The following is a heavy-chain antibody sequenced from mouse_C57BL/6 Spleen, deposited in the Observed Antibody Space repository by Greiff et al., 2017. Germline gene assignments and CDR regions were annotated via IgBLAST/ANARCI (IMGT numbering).Heavy chain of an antibody. J-gene: IGHJ2*01. CDR3: GSNYDFDY. CDR2: IYPGDGDT. CDR1: GYAFSSSW. V-gene: IGHV1-82*01. Sequence: QVQLQQSGPELVKPGASVKISCKASGYAFSSSWMNWVKQRPGKGLEWIGRIYPGDGDTNYNGKFKGKATLTADKSSSTAYMQLSSLTSEDSAVYFCGSNYDFDYWGQGTTRTVSS. D-gene: IGHD2-5*01.